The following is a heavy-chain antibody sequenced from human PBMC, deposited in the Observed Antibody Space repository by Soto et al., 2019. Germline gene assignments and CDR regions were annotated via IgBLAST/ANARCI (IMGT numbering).Heavy chain of an antibody. Sequence: SETLSLTCTVSGGSISSGDYYWSWIRQPPGKGLEWIGYIYYSGSTYYNPSLKSRVTISVDTSKNQFSLKLSSVTAADTAVYYCARVVTTENYGMDVSGQGTTVTVSS. V-gene: IGHV4-30-4*01. J-gene: IGHJ6*02. CDR2: IYYSGST. D-gene: IGHD4-17*01. CDR3: ARVVTTENYGMDV. CDR1: GGSISSGDYY.